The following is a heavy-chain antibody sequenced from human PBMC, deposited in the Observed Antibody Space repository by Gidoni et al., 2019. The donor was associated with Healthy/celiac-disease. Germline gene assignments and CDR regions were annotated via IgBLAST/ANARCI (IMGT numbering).Heavy chain of an antibody. J-gene: IGHJ3*02. V-gene: IGHV3-30*18. Sequence: QVQLVESGGGVVQPGRSLRLSCAASGFTFSSYGMHWVRQAPGKGLEWVSVISYDGSNKYYADSVTSRFTISRDKSKNTLYLQMNSLRAEDTSVYYCAKGSLEMATIGAFDIWGQGTMVTVSS. CDR1: GFTFSSYG. CDR3: AKGSLEMATIGAFDI. D-gene: IGHD5-12*01. CDR2: ISYDGSNK.